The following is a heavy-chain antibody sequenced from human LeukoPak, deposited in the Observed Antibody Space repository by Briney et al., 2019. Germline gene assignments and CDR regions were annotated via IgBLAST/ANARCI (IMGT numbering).Heavy chain of an antibody. CDR3: ASDGGPFDH. V-gene: IGHV3-7*01. CDR1: GIMFSGYW. CDR2: IKQYGTER. Sequence: GGSLRLSCTASGIMFSGYWMSWVRQAPGQGLEWVANIKQYGTERYYVDSVKGRFTISRDDAKKSVYLQMNSLRAEDTAVYFCASDGGPFDHWGQGIQVTVAS. J-gene: IGHJ4*02. D-gene: IGHD3-16*01.